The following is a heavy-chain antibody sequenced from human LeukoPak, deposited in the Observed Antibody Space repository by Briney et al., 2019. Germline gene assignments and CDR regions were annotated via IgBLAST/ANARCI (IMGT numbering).Heavy chain of an antibody. CDR2: MNPNSGNT. D-gene: IGHD1-26*01. V-gene: IGHV1-8*03. Sequence: GASVKVSCKASGYTFTSYDINWVRQATGQGLEWMGWMNPNSGNTGYAQKFQGRVTITRNTSISTAYLELSSLRSEDTAVYYCARTIGVGATLPDIWGQGTMVTVSS. CDR1: GYTFTSYD. CDR3: ARTIGVGATLPDI. J-gene: IGHJ3*02.